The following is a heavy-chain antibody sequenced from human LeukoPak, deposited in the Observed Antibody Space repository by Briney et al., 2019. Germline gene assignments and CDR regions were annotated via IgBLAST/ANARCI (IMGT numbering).Heavy chain of an antibody. CDR1: GYTFTGSY. Sequence: ASVKVSCKASGYTFTGSYMHWVRQAPGQGLEWMGWINPNSGGTNYAQKFQGRVTITRDTSISTAYMKLRRLRSDDTAVYYCASPHLTNILTGSKSPFDIWGQGTMVTVSS. CDR2: INPNSGGT. D-gene: IGHD3-9*01. CDR3: ASPHLTNILTGSKSPFDI. J-gene: IGHJ3*02. V-gene: IGHV1-2*02.